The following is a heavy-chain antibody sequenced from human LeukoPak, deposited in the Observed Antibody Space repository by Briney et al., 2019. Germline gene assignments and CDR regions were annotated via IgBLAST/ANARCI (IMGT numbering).Heavy chain of an antibody. CDR3: ACLYYNRFDP. D-gene: IGHD3-10*01. CDR2: IIPIFGTA. V-gene: IGHV1-69*05. Sequence: GASVKVSCEASGGTFSSYAISWVRQAPGQGLEWMGGIIPIFGTANYAQKFQGRVTMTRDTSTSTVYMELSSLRSEDTAVYYCACLYYNRFDPWGQGTLVTVSS. J-gene: IGHJ5*02. CDR1: GGTFSSYA.